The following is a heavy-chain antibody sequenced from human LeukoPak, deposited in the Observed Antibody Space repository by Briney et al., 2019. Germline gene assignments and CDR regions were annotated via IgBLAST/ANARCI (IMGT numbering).Heavy chain of an antibody. CDR2: INPSGGST. Sequence: GASVKVSCKASGYTFTSYYMHWVRQAPGQGLEWMGIINPSGGSTSYAQKFQGRVTMTRDMSTSTVYMELSSLRSKDTAVYYCARTEGSSFPIDPWGQGTLVTVSS. CDR3: ARTEGSSFPIDP. CDR1: GYTFTSYY. D-gene: IGHD6-6*01. J-gene: IGHJ5*02. V-gene: IGHV1-46*01.